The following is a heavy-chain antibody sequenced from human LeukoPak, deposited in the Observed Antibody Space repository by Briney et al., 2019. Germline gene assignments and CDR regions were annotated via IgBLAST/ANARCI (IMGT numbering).Heavy chain of an antibody. V-gene: IGHV1-18*01. CDR2: ISVNNGGT. J-gene: IGHJ1*01. CDR1: GGTFSSYA. CDR3: ATATQPRGYFLH. Sequence: GASVKVSCKASGGTFSSYAISWVRQAPGQGLEWMGRISVNNGGTNYAQSFQDRVTLTRDTSTNIAYLGLRSLRSDDTAIIYCATATQPRGYFLHWGQGTLVTVS. D-gene: IGHD2-2*01.